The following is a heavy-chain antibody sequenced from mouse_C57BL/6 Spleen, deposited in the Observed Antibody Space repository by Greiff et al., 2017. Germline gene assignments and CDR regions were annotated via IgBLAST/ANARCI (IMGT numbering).Heavy chain of an antibody. CDR2: INPNYGTT. CDR3: ARSRGTTVAYAMDY. D-gene: IGHD1-1*01. V-gene: IGHV1-39*01. CDR1: GYSFTDYN. J-gene: IGHJ4*01. Sequence: EVQLQQSGPELVKPGASVKISCKASGYSFTDYNMNWVKQSNGKSLEWIGVINPNYGTTSYNQKFKGKATMTVDQSYSTTYMQLNSLTSEDSAVYYCARSRGTTVAYAMDYWGQGTSVTVSS.